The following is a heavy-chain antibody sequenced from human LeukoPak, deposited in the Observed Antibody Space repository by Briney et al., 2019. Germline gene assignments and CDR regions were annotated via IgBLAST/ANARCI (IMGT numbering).Heavy chain of an antibody. V-gene: IGHV4-34*01. D-gene: IGHD5-12*01. J-gene: IGHJ6*02. CDR1: GGSFSVFY. CDR2: VNHRGGT. Sequence: SETLSLTCAVYGGSFSVFYWCWMREPPGRGLDWIGEVNHRGGTNYHPSLKSRVTISVDTSKNQFSLNLSSVNAAETAVYYCARHGYENGVDVWCQGTTVVVSS. CDR3: ARHGYENGVDV.